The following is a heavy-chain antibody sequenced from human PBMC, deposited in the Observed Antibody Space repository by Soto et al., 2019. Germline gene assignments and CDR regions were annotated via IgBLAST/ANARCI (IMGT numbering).Heavy chain of an antibody. CDR2: IYYSGST. J-gene: IGHJ4*02. Sequence: SDTLSLTCSVSGGSISSDYWSWSRQPPGKGLEWIGYIYYSGSTNYNPSLKSRVTISVDTSKNQFSLKLSSVTAADTAVYYCARSRYSGYDSLDYWGQGTLVTVS. V-gene: IGHV4-59*08. CDR1: GGSISSDY. CDR3: ARSRYSGYDSLDY. D-gene: IGHD5-12*01.